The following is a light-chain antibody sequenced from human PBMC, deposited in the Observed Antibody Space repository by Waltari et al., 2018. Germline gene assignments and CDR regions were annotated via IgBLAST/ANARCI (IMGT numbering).Light chain of an antibody. V-gene: IGKV3-20*01. CDR1: QSVSRT. J-gene: IGKJ1*01. Sequence: EIVLTQSPGTLSLSPGERVTLSCMASQSVSRTLAWYQQKPGQAPRLLMYGASNRATGIPDRFSGSGSGTDFSLTISRLEPEDFAVYYCQHYVRLPVTFGQGTKVEIK. CDR2: GAS. CDR3: QHYVRLPVT.